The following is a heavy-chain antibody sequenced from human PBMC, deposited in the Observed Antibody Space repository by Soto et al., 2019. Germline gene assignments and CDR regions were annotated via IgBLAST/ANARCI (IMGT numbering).Heavy chain of an antibody. CDR2: INSNATTK. V-gene: IGHV3-74*01. CDR3: AREALWSGYTYDN. D-gene: IGHD3-3*01. J-gene: IGHJ4*02. CDR1: DFTFSNYW. Sequence: EVQLVESGGGFVQPGGSLRLSCAASDFTFSNYWMHWVRKSPGEGLVWVSRINSNATTKTYADSVKGRCTISRDNATNTVDLQMNGLRAEETAVHYCAREALWSGYTYDNWGTGILVSVSS.